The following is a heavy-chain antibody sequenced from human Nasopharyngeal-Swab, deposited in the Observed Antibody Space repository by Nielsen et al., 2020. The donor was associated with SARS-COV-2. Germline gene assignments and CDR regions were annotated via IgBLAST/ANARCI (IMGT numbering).Heavy chain of an antibody. CDR2: IYSTGST. V-gene: IGHV4-59*12. Sequence: WIRQPPGKGLDWIGYIYSTGSTDYNPSLKSRVTISVDTSKNQFSLKLSSVTAADTAVYYCARGGWGYCSSTSCYTFDYWGQGTLVTVSS. J-gene: IGHJ4*02. CDR3: ARGGWGYCSSTSCYTFDY. D-gene: IGHD2-2*01.